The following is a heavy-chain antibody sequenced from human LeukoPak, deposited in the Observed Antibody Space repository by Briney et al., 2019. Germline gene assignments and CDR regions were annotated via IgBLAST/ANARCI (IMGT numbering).Heavy chain of an antibody. CDR3: TTVFDT. CDR2: IESTAVGGTA. V-gene: IGHV3-15*04. Sequence: GGSLRLSCSASGFPFTNVWMSWARQAPGKGLEWVGRIESTAVGGTADYAAPVRGRFTISRDDSKNTLYLQMNSLKIEDTGVYYCTTVFDTWGQGTMVTVSS. J-gene: IGHJ3*02. CDR1: GFPFTNVW.